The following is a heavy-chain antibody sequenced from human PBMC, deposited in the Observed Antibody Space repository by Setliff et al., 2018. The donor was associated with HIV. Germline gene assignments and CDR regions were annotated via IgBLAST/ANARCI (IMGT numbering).Heavy chain of an antibody. Sequence: SETLSLTCAVYGGSFSAYYWSWIRQTPGKGLEWIGEINHSGGTNYNPSLKSRVTMSVDTSKNQFSLKLSSVTAADTAVFYCARVFVDTAVLRVLEYYFDSWGRGTLVTVPQ. CDR2: INHSGGT. D-gene: IGHD5-18*01. J-gene: IGHJ4*02. CDR1: GGSFSAYY. CDR3: ARVFVDTAVLRVLEYYFDS. V-gene: IGHV4-34*01.